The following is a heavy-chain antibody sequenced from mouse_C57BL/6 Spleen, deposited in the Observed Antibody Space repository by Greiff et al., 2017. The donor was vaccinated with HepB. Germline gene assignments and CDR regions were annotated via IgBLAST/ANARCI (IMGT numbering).Heavy chain of an antibody. CDR2: INPNNGGT. CDR1: GYTFTDYY. J-gene: IGHJ3*01. Sequence: VQLQQSGPELVKPGASVKISCKASGYTFTDYYMNWVKQSHGKCLEWIGDINPNNGGTSYNQKFKGKATLTVDKSSSTAYMELRSLTSEDSAVYYCARSLYYYGSDPSWFAYWGQGTLVTVSA. D-gene: IGHD1-1*01. V-gene: IGHV1-26*01. CDR3: ARSLYYYGSDPSWFAY.